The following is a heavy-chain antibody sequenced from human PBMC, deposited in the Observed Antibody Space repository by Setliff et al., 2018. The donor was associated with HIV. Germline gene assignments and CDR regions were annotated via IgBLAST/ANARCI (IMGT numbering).Heavy chain of an antibody. V-gene: IGHV3-23*01. CDR1: GITFRGYS. CDR3: AKVDNGHCLSNSCRDFDH. J-gene: IGHJ4*02. D-gene: IGHD2-2*03. Sequence: PGGSLRLSCAASGITFRGYSMSWVRQAPGKGLEWVSAISPTGTGTYYADSVRGRFTISRDNSKNTLYLQMNSLRPEDTAVYYCAKVDNGHCLSNSCRDFDHWGQGTLVTVSS. CDR2: ISPTGTGT.